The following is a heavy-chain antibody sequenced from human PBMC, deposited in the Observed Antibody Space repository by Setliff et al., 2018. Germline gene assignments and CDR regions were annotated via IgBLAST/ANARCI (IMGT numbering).Heavy chain of an antibody. V-gene: IGHV5-51*01. Sequence: RESLKISCKGSGYSFTSYWIGWVRQMPGKGLEWMGILYPGDSDTRYSPSFQGQVTISADKSISTAYLQWSSLKASDTAMYYCARQYYNFWSGYSPKKGWFDPWGQGTLVTVSS. J-gene: IGHJ5*02. CDR1: GYSFTSYW. D-gene: IGHD3-3*01. CDR3: ARQYYNFWSGYSPKKGWFDP. CDR2: LYPGDSDT.